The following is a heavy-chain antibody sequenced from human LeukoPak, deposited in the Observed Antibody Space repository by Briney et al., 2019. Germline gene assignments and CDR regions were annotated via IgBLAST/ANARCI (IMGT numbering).Heavy chain of an antibody. J-gene: IGHJ5*02. CDR3: ARGSAASPAGWFDP. V-gene: IGHV3-53*01. D-gene: IGHD2-2*01. CDR1: GFTVSSNY. Sequence: GGSLRLSCAASGFTVSSNYMSWVRQAPGKGLEWVSVIYSGGSTYYADSVEGRFTISRDNSKNTLYLEMNSLRAEDTAVYYCARGSAASPAGWFDPWGQGTLVTVSS. CDR2: IYSGGST.